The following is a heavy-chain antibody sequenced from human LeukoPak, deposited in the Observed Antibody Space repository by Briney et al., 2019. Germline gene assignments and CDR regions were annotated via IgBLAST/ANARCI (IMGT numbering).Heavy chain of an antibody. J-gene: IGHJ4*02. V-gene: IGHV3-49*03. D-gene: IGHD4-17*01. CDR3: TRSMTTVTLGVFDY. Sequence: GGSLRLSCTASGFTFGDYAMSWFRQAPGKGLEWVGFIRSKAYGGTTEYAASVKGRFTISRDDSKSIAYLQMNSLKTEDTAVHYCTRSMTTVTLGVFDYWGQGTLVTVSS. CDR1: GFTFGDYA. CDR2: IRSKAYGGTT.